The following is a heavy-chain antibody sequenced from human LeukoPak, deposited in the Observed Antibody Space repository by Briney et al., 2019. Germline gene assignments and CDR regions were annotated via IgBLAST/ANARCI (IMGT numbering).Heavy chain of an antibody. CDR2: IYHRGST. CDR1: GGSISSGGYY. V-gene: IGHV4-30-2*03. J-gene: IGHJ3*02. CDR3: ARYRNCGSDCYDAFDI. D-gene: IGHD2-21*02. Sequence: SQTLSLTCTVSGGSISSGGYYWSWIRQPPGKGLEWIGGIYHRGSTYYNPSLKSRVTISVDTSKNQFSLKLNSVTAADTAVYYCARYRNCGSDCYDAFDIWGQGTMVTVSS.